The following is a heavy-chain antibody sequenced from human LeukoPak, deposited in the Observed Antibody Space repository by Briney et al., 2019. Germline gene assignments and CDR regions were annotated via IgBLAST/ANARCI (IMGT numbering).Heavy chain of an antibody. Sequence: ASVKVSCKASGGTFSSYAISWVRQAPGQGLEWMGGIIPIFGTANYAQKFQGRVTITADESTSTAYMELSSLRSEDTAVYYCARDLTIDILTGYYMGYFDYWGQGTLVTVSS. CDR2: IIPIFGTA. CDR3: ARDLTIDILTGYYMGYFDY. CDR1: GGTFSSYA. V-gene: IGHV1-69*13. J-gene: IGHJ4*02. D-gene: IGHD3-9*01.